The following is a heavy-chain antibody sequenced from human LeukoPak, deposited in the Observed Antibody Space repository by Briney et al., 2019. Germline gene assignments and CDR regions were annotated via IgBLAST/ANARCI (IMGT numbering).Heavy chain of an antibody. D-gene: IGHD3-10*01. CDR2: INHSGST. Sequence: SETLSLTCTVSGGSISSSIYYWSWIRQPPGKGLEWIGEINHSGSTNYNPSLKSRVTISVDTSKNQFSLKLSSVTAADTAVYYCARGTGVKNYWGQGTLVTVSS. CDR3: ARGTGVKNY. CDR1: GGSISSSIYY. J-gene: IGHJ4*02. V-gene: IGHV4-39*07.